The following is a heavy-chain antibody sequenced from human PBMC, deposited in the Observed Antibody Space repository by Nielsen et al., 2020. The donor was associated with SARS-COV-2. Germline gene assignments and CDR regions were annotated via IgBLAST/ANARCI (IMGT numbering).Heavy chain of an antibody. J-gene: IGHJ4*02. D-gene: IGHD3-16*01. V-gene: IGHV3-21*01. CDR2: ISSSSSYI. CDR3: ARDPSMGPPDY. Sequence: WIRQPPGKGLEWVSSISSSSSYIYYADSVKGRFTISRDNSKNTLYLQMNSLRVEDTAVYYCARDPSMGPPDYWGQGTLVTVSS.